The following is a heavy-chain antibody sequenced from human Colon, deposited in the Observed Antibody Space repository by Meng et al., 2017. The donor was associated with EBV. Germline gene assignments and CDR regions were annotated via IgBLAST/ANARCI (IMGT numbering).Heavy chain of an antibody. CDR1: GDSLSSANW. CDR2: IHHNGNT. J-gene: IGHJ4*02. CDR3: ARTAICIGGSCTTWDY. Sequence: QVQLQESGPGLVQPSETLSLTCAVSGDSLSSANWWSWVRQPPGKGLEWIGEIHHNGNTNYNPSLKSRVTISVDKSKNQFVLKVTSVTAADTAVYYCARTAICIGGSCTTWDYWGQGALVTVSS. D-gene: IGHD2-15*01. V-gene: IGHV4-4*02.